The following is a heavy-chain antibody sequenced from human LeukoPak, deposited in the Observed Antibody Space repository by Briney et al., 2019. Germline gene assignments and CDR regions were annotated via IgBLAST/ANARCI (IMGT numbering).Heavy chain of an antibody. V-gene: IGHV3-11*06. CDR3: ARDFAYGMDV. CDR1: GFTFSDYY. CDR2: ISSSSSYT. Sequence: GGSLRLSCAASGFTFSDYYMSWIRQAPGKGLEWVSYISSSSSYTNYADSVKGRFTISRDNAKNTLYLQMNSLRAEDTAVYYCARDFAYGMDVWGQGTTVIVSS. J-gene: IGHJ6*02.